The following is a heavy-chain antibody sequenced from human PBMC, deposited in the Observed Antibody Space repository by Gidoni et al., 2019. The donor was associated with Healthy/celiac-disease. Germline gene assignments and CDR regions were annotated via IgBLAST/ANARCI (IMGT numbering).Heavy chain of an antibody. CDR1: GFPFSSYA. Sequence: QVQLVESGGGVPQPGRSLRLSCAASGFPFSSYAMHWVRQAPGKGLEWVAVISYDGSNKYYADSVKGRFTISRDNSKNTLYLQMNSLRAEDTAVYYCARDGYNLLYAFDIWGQGTMVTVSS. V-gene: IGHV3-30-3*01. J-gene: IGHJ3*02. CDR3: ARDGYNLLYAFDI. CDR2: ISYDGSNK. D-gene: IGHD5-12*01.